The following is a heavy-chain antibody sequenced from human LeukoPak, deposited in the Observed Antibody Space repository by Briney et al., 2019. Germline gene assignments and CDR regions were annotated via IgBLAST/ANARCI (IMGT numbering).Heavy chain of an antibody. Sequence: VASVTVSCKASGYTFTNYYMHWVRQAPGQGLEWMGLINPSGGSTNYAQKFQGRVTMTRDMSTSTVYMELSSLRSEDTAVYYCARTATRINSGMGPLYYYYYMDVWGKGTTVTVSS. D-gene: IGHD5-24*01. J-gene: IGHJ6*03. CDR3: ARTATRINSGMGPLYYYYYMDV. CDR1: GYTFTNYY. CDR2: INPSGGST. V-gene: IGHV1-46*01.